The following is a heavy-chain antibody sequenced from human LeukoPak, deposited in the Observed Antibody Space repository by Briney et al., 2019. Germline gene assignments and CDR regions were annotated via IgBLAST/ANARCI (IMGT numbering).Heavy chain of an antibody. CDR1: GGSISSYF. D-gene: IGHD2-2*01. CDR2: IYSSGSN. CDR3: ARGLEGYCSSTSCPNWSDP. Sequence: SETLSLTCTVSGGSISSYFWTWIRQPAGKGLEWIGRIYSSGSNNYNPSLKSRVTMSLDTSKNHFSLNLTSVTAADTAVYYCARGLEGYCSSTSCPNWSDPWGQGTLVTVSS. V-gene: IGHV4-4*07. J-gene: IGHJ5*02.